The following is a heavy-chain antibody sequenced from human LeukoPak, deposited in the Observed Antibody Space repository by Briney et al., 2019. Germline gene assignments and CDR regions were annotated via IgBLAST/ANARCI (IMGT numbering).Heavy chain of an antibody. J-gene: IGHJ6*02. Sequence: GGSLRLSCAASGFTFSAYAMNWVRQAPGKGLEWLSYIRSSGEVTYYADSVKGRFIISRDDAKKSLYLQMNSLREEDTAVYYCTREGSSGYYGMDVWGQGTTVTVSS. CDR3: TREGSSGYYGMDV. D-gene: IGHD3-10*01. CDR1: GFTFSAYA. V-gene: IGHV3-48*02. CDR2: IRSSGEVT.